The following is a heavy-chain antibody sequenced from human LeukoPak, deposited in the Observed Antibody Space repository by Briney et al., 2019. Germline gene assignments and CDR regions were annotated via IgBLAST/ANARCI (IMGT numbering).Heavy chain of an antibody. V-gene: IGHV1-69*04. CDR1: GGTFSSYA. J-gene: IGHJ4*02. D-gene: IGHD3-10*01. CDR3: ARAEVRGYYFDY. CDR2: VIPILGIA. Sequence: SVKVSCKASGGTFSSYAISWVRQAPGQGLEWMGRVIPILGIADYAQKFQGRVTITADKSTSTAYMELSSLRSEDTAVYYCARAEVRGYYFDYWGQGTLVTVSS.